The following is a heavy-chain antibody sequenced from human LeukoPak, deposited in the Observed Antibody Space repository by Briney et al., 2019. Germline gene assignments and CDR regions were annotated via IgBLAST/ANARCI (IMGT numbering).Heavy chain of an antibody. CDR2: ISGSVIIP. J-gene: IGHJ5*02. CDR3: TKDTCSGGSCYSNWFDP. Sequence: GGSLRLSCAASGFTFSSYVISWVRQAPGKGLEWVSAISGSVIIPSYAASVKGRFTISRDNSKNTLYLQMNSLRAEDTAVYYCTKDTCSGGSCYSNWFDPWGQGTLVTVSS. D-gene: IGHD2-15*01. CDR1: GFTFSSYV. V-gene: IGHV3-23*01.